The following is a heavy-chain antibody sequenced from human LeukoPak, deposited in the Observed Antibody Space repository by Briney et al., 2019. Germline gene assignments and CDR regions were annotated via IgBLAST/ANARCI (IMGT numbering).Heavy chain of an antibody. D-gene: IGHD3-22*01. CDR1: GFTFSSYG. Sequence: GGSLRLSCAASGFTFSSYGMHWVRQAPGKGLEWVAVIWYDGSNKYYADSVKGRFTISRDNSKNTLYLQMNRLRAEDTAAYYCASDFLYYYDSSGYLVYYYYGMDVWGQGTTVTVSS. J-gene: IGHJ6*02. V-gene: IGHV3-33*01. CDR3: ASDFLYYYDSSGYLVYYYYGMDV. CDR2: IWYDGSNK.